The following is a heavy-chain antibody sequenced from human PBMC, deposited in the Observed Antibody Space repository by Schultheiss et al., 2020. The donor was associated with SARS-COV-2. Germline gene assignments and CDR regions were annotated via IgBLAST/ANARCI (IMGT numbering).Heavy chain of an antibody. Sequence: SETLSLTCTVSGGSISSSSYYWGWIRQPPGKGLEWIGSIYYSGSTYYNPSLKSRVTISVDTSKNQFSLKLSSVTAADTAVYYCARGTGYCSGGSCYIDAFDIWGQGTMVTVSS. CDR2: IYYSGST. CDR3: ARGTGYCSGGSCYIDAFDI. CDR1: GGSISSSSYY. D-gene: IGHD2-15*01. J-gene: IGHJ3*02. V-gene: IGHV4-39*07.